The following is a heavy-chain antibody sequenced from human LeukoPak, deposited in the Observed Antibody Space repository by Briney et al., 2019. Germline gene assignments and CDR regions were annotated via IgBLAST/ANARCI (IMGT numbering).Heavy chain of an antibody. CDR3: AKDLLYSDVWGSYRPNPLDY. CDR1: GFTFSSYG. J-gene: IGHJ4*02. V-gene: IGHV3-30*18. D-gene: IGHD3-16*02. Sequence: GGSLRLSCAASGFTFSSYGMHWVRQAPGKGLEGVAVISYDGSNKYYADSVKGRFTISRDNSKNTLYLQMNSLRDEDTAVYYCAKDLLYSDVWGSYRPNPLDYWGQGTLVTVSS. CDR2: ISYDGSNK.